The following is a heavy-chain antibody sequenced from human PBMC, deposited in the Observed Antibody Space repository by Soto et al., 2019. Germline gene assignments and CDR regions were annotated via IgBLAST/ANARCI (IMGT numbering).Heavy chain of an antibody. V-gene: IGHV3-9*01. D-gene: IGHD2-21*02. Sequence: PGGSLRLSCVASGFTFGDYAMHWVRQAPGKGLEWVAGISWNTDNIGYADSVKGRFTISRDNAGHALYLQMNSLRHEDTAVYYCAKGRNIVAVVTPFDRWGQEDLVTVSS. J-gene: IGHJ4*02. CDR3: AKGRNIVAVVTPFDR. CDR2: ISWNTDNI. CDR1: GFTFGDYA.